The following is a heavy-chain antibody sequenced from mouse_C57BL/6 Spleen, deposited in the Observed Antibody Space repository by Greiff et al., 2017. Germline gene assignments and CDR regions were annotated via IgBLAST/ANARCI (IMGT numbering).Heavy chain of an antibody. V-gene: IGHV1-55*01. CDR1: GYTFTSYW. Sequence: QVQLQQSGAELVKPGASVKMSCKASGYTFTSYWITWVKQRPGQGLEWIGDIYPGSGSTNYNEKFKSKATLTVDTSSSTAYMQLSSLTSEDSAVYYRARKGDRIPTDTTGGYYAMDYWGQGTSVTVSS. J-gene: IGHJ4*01. CDR2: IYPGSGST. D-gene: IGHD1-1*01. CDR3: ARKGDRIPTDTTGGYYAMDY.